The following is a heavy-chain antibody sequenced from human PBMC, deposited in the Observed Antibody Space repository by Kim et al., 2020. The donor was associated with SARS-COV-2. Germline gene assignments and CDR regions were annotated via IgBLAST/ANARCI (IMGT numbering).Heavy chain of an antibody. Sequence: SETLSLTCAVYGGSFSGYYWSWIRQPPGKGLEWIGEINHSGSTNYNPSLKSRVTISVDTSKNQFSLKLSFVTAADTAVYYCARGPDGGNSGGSGSKFDPWGQGTLVTVSS. D-gene: IGHD2-15*01. CDR1: GGSFSGYY. J-gene: IGHJ5*02. V-gene: IGHV4-34*01. CDR3: ARGPDGGNSGGSGSKFDP. CDR2: INHSGST.